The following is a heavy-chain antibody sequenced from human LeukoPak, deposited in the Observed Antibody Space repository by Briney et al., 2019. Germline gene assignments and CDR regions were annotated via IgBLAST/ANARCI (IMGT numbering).Heavy chain of an antibody. J-gene: IGHJ4*02. Sequence: GGSLRLSCAASGFTFSSYVMSWVRQAPGKGLEWVSTISGSGGNTYYADSVKGRFTISRDNSKNTLYLQMNSLRAEDTAVYYCAKDWSSSGWYFDNWGQGTLVTVSS. CDR1: GFTFSSYV. CDR3: AKDWSSSGWYFDN. D-gene: IGHD6-19*01. V-gene: IGHV3-23*01. CDR2: ISGSGGNT.